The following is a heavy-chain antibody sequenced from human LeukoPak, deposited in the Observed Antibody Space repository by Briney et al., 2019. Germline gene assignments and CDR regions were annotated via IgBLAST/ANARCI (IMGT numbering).Heavy chain of an antibody. V-gene: IGHV4-59*08. Sequence: SETLSLTCTVSGGSISSYYWSWIRQPAGKGLEWIGYIYYSGSTNYNPSLKSRVTISVDTSKNQFSLKLSSVTAADTAVYYCARHRGRGLEGVFNTWGKGKMVTASS. CDR3: ARHRGRGLEGVFNT. CDR1: GGSISSYY. J-gene: IGHJ3*02. D-gene: IGHD6-19*01. CDR2: IYYSGST.